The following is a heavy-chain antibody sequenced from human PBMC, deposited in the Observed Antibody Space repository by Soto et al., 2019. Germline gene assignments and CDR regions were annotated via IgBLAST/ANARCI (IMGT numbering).Heavy chain of an antibody. CDR3: ARERGITMVRGVESNGTDV. Sequence: SETLSLTCAVYGGSFSGYYWSWIRQPPGKGLEWIGEINHSGSTNYNPSLKSRVTISVDTSKNQFSLKLSSVTAADTAVYYCARERGITMVRGVESNGTDVWGQGTTVTVSS. CDR2: INHSGST. V-gene: IGHV4-34*01. J-gene: IGHJ6*02. D-gene: IGHD3-10*01. CDR1: GGSFSGYY.